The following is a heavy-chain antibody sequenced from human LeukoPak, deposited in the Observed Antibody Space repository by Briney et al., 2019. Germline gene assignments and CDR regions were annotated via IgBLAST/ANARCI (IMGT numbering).Heavy chain of an antibody. J-gene: IGHJ2*01. Sequence: SETLSLSCDVSGSGYHWGWVRQSPEKGLEWIGTLLVSGDTFYNPSLKSRVAISEGTSNSLVSLRMTAVTAADAALHYCARVRLSKLQRRTPYFFFDLRGRGTPVAVSS. CDR3: ARVRLSKLQRRTPYFFFDL. CDR2: LLVSGDT. D-gene: IGHD1-1*01. CDR1: GSGYH. V-gene: IGHV4-38-2*01.